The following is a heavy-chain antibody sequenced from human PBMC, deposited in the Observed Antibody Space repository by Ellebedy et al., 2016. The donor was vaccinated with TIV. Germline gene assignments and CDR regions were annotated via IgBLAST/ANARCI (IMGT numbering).Heavy chain of an antibody. CDR1: GYTFTGDYY. CDR2: MNPNSANT. CDR3: ARARRTLLWADN. V-gene: IGHV1-8*02. D-gene: IGHD2/OR15-2a*01. Sequence: AASVKVSCKASGYTFTGDYYMHWVRQAPGQGLEWMGWMNPNSANTGLAEKFRYRVTLTGDTSTDTAYMELNGLRSEDTAVYYCARARRTLLWADNWGQGTLLTVSS. J-gene: IGHJ4*02.